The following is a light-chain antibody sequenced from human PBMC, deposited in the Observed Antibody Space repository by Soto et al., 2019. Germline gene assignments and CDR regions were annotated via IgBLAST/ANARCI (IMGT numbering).Light chain of an antibody. CDR2: DAS. CDR1: QSLSSN. CDR3: QQRSNWPLT. V-gene: IGKV3-11*01. J-gene: IGKJ5*01. Sequence: EIVMTQSPATLSVSPGERVTLSCRASQSLSSNLAWYQQKPGQAPRLLIYDASNRATGIPARFSGSGSGTDFTLTISSLEPEDFAVYYCQQRSNWPLTFGGGTRLEI.